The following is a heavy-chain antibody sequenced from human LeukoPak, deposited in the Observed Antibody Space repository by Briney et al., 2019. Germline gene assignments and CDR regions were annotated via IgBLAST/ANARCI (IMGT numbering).Heavy chain of an antibody. J-gene: IGHJ4*02. CDR1: GFTFSTYG. CDR2: FSGDGRST. V-gene: IGHV3-23*01. D-gene: IGHD5-24*01. Sequence: GGSLRLSCAASGFTFSTYGMNWVRQAPGKGLEWVSTFSGDGRSTYYADSVKGRFTISRDNFKNTLYLQMNSLRAEDTAVYYCAKDPERWLQLRLGFSDWGQGTLVTVSS. CDR3: AKDPERWLQLRLGFSD.